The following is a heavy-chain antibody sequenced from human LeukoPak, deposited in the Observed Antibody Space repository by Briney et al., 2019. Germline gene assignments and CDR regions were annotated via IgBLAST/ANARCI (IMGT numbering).Heavy chain of an antibody. CDR1: GFTFSDYY. Sequence: GGSLRLSCAASGFTFSDYYMSWIRQAPGKGLEWVSYISSSGSTIYYADSVKGRFTISRDNTKNSLYLQMNSLRAEDTAVYYCARSVGYCSSTSCYAPYYYYGMDVWGQGTTVTVSS. D-gene: IGHD2-2*01. CDR2: ISSSGSTI. V-gene: IGHV3-11*01. J-gene: IGHJ6*02. CDR3: ARSVGYCSSTSCYAPYYYYGMDV.